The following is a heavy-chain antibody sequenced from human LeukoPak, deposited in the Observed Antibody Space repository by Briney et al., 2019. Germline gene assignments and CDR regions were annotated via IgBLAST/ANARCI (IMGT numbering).Heavy chain of an antibody. CDR2: INPNSGGT. V-gene: IGHV1-2*02. J-gene: IGHJ4*02. CDR3: ARDYGDYYFDD. Sequence: ASVKVSSKASGYTFTDYYIHWVRQAPGQGLEWMGWINPNSGGTNYAQKFQGRVTMTRDTSISTAYMELSRLRSDDTAVYYCARDYGDYYFDDWGQGTLVTVSS. D-gene: IGHD4-17*01. CDR1: GYTFTDYY.